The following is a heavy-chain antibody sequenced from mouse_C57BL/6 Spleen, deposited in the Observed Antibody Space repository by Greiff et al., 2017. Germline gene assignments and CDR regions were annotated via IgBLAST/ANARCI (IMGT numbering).Heavy chain of an antibody. J-gene: IGHJ3*01. D-gene: IGHD1-1*02. CDR2: IDPSDSET. CDR3: ARKVEAWFAY. CDR1: GYTFTSYW. Sequence: QVQLQQSGAELVRPGSSVKLSCKASGYTFTSYWMHWVKQRPIQGLEWIGNIDPSDSETHYNQKFKDKATLTVDKSSSTAYMQLSSLTSEDSAVYYCARKVEAWFAYWGQGTLVTVSA. V-gene: IGHV1-52*01.